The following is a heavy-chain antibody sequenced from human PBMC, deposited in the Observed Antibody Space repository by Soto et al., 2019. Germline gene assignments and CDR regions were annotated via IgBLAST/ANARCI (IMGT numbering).Heavy chain of an antibody. J-gene: IGHJ4*02. CDR2: ISAYNGNT. CDR3: ARARGVVAARSLIDY. V-gene: IGHV1-18*01. D-gene: IGHD2-15*01. Sequence: ASVKVSCKASGYTFTSYGISWVRQAPGQGLEWMGWISAYNGNTNYAQKLQGRATMTTDTSTSTAYMELRSLRSDDTAVYYCARARGVVAARSLIDYWGQGTLVTVSS. CDR1: GYTFTSYG.